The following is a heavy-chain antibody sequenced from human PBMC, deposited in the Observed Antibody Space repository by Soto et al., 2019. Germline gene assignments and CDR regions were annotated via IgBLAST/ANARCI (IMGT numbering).Heavy chain of an antibody. J-gene: IGHJ6*02. CDR3: AKDSPYSSSSTPGYYGMDV. CDR2: ISYDGSNK. V-gene: IGHV3-30*18. Sequence: QVQLVESGGGVVQPGRSLRLSCAASGFTFSSYGMHWVRQAPGKGLEWVAVISYDGSNKYYADSVKGRFTISRDNSKNTLYLQMNSLRAEDTAVYYCAKDSPYSSSSTPGYYGMDVWGQGTTVTVSS. CDR1: GFTFSSYG. D-gene: IGHD6-6*01.